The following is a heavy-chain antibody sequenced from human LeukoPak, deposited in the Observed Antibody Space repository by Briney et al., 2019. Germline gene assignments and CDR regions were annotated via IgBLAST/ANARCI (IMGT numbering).Heavy chain of an antibody. CDR1: GGSFSGYY. J-gene: IGHJ3*02. Sequence: KTSETLSLTCAVYGGSFSGYYWSWIRQPPGKGLEWIGEINHSGSTNYNPSLKSRVTISVDTSKNQFSLKLSSVTAADTAVYYCASEYQPHAFDIWGQGTMVTVSS. V-gene: IGHV4-34*01. CDR3: ASEYQPHAFDI. CDR2: INHSGST. D-gene: IGHD2/OR15-2a*01.